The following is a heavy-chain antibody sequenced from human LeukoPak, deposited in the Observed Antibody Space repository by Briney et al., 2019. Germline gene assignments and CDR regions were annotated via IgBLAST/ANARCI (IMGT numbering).Heavy chain of an antibody. D-gene: IGHD3-3*01. CDR3: ARSSILEWLPYYYYMDV. CDR2: VSSSSSYI. J-gene: IGHJ6*03. CDR1: GFTFSSYS. V-gene: IGHV3-21*01. Sequence: GGSLRLSCAASGFTFSSYSMNWVRQAPGKGLEWVSSVSSSSSYIYYADSVKGRFTISRDNAKNSLYLQMNSLRAEDTAVYYCARSSILEWLPYYYYMDVWGKGTTVTVS.